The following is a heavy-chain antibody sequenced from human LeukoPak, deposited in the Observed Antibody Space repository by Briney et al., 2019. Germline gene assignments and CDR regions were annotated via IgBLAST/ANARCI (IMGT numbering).Heavy chain of an antibody. CDR2: ISSSGSSI. CDR3: AIVRTFLGVIVGSDY. J-gene: IGHJ4*02. CDR1: EFTFSSYE. V-gene: IGHV3-48*03. D-gene: IGHD3-16*02. Sequence: PGGSLRLSCAASEFTFSSYEMNGVRQAPGKGLEWGSYISSSGSSIYYADTVKGGFTISRENAKNSLYLQINSLRAEDTAVYYCAIVRTFLGVIVGSDYWGQGTLVTVSS.